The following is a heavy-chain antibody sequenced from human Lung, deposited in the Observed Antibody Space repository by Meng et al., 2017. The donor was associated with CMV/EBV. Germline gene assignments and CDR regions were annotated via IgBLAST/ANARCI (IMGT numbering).Heavy chain of an antibody. CDR2: IFPIFGTA. J-gene: IGHJ2*01. CDR1: GGTFSSYA. V-gene: IGHV1-69*05. D-gene: IGHD6-6*01. CDR3: ARDAGGSSSSGYFDL. Sequence: SXXVSXXASGGTFSSYAISWVRQAPGQGLEWMGGIFPIFGTANYAQKFQGRVTITTDESTSTAYMELGSLRSEDTGVYYCARDAGGSSSSGYFDLWGRGXLVTVSS.